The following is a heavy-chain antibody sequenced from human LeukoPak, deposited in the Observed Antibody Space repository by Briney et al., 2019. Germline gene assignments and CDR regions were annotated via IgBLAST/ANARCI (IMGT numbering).Heavy chain of an antibody. CDR1: GYSISSGYY. Sequence: SETLSLTCTVSGYSISSGYYWGWIRQPPGKGLEWIGSIYHSGSTYYNPSLKSRVTISVDTSKNQFSLKLSSVTAADTAVYYCARDGRFPPEVLPRYFDYWGQGTLVTVSS. CDR3: ARDGRFPPEVLPRYFDY. D-gene: IGHD1-26*01. V-gene: IGHV4-38-2*02. CDR2: IYHSGST. J-gene: IGHJ4*02.